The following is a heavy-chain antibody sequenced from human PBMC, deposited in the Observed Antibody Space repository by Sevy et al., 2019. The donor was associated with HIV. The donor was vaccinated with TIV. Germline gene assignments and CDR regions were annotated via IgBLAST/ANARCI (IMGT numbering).Heavy chain of an antibody. CDR1: GFTFSNYA. Sequence: GGSLRLSCVASGFTFSNYAMSWVRRAPEKGLEWVSAVRGGGGSTDYADSVKGRFTISRDNSKNTLYLQMNSLRAEDTALYYCAKDYEFGSGSLMGLFDYWGQGTLVTVSS. CDR2: VRGGGGST. J-gene: IGHJ4*02. D-gene: IGHD3-10*01. CDR3: AKDYEFGSGSLMGLFDY. V-gene: IGHV3-23*01.